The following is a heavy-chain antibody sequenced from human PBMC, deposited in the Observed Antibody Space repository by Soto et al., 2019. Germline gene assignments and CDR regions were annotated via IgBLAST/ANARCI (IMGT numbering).Heavy chain of an antibody. J-gene: IGHJ6*02. CDR3: ARERGPTYYYYGMDV. Sequence: SETLSLTCAVYGGSFSGYYWSWIRQPPGKGLEWIGEINHSGSTNYNPSLKSRVTISVDTSKNQFSLKLSSVTAADTAVYYCARERGPTYYYYGMDVWGQGTTVTVSS. CDR1: GGSFSGYY. V-gene: IGHV4-34*01. CDR2: INHSGST.